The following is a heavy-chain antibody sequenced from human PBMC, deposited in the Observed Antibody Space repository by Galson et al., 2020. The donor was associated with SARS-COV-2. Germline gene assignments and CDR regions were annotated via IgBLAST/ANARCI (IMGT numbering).Heavy chain of an antibody. Sequence: SETLSLTCTVSGGSISSGGYYWSWIRQHPGKGLEWIGYIYYSGSTYYNPSLKRRVTISVDTSKNQFSLKLRSVTAADTAVYYCARGSNLDWGYFDYWGQGTLVTVSS. CDR2: IYYSGST. J-gene: IGHJ4*02. V-gene: IGHV4-31*03. CDR3: ARGSNLDWGYFDY. D-gene: IGHD3-3*01. CDR1: GGSISSGGYY.